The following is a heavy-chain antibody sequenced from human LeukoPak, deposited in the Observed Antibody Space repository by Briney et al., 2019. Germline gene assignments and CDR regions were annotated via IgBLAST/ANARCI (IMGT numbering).Heavy chain of an antibody. D-gene: IGHD2-2*01. Sequence: SETLSLTCTVSGGSISSNNYFWGCIRQPPGKGLEWIGSIYYSGSTYYNPSLKSRVTISVDTSKNQFSLKLSPVTAADTAVYYCARYRRDDAFDIWGQGTMVTVSS. J-gene: IGHJ3*02. CDR1: GGSISSNNYF. CDR3: ARYRRDDAFDI. CDR2: IYYSGST. V-gene: IGHV4-39*01.